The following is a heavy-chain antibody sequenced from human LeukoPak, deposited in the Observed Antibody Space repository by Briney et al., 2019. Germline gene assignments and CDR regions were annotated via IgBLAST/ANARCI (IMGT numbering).Heavy chain of an antibody. CDR3: ARLVYSSGWYVDY. CDR2: IYYSGST. J-gene: IGHJ4*02. D-gene: IGHD6-19*01. CDR1: GGSISSYY. V-gene: IGHV4-59*08. Sequence: SETLSLTCTVSGGSISSYYWSWIRQPPGKGLEWIGYIYYSGSTNYNPSLKSRVTISVDTSKNQFSLKLSSVTAADTAVYYCARLVYSSGWYVDYWGQGTLVTVSS.